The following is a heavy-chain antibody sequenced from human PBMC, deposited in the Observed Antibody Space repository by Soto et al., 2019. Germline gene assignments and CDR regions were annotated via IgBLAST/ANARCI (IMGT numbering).Heavy chain of an antibody. CDR3: ASEAAAGHYYYYGMDV. CDR1: GFTVSSNY. Sequence: LRLSCAASGFTVSSNYMSWVRQAPGKGLEWDSVIYSGGSTYYADSVKGRFTISRDNSKNTLYLQMNSLRAEDTAVYYCASEAAAGHYYYYGMDVWGQGTTVTVSS. V-gene: IGHV3-53*01. CDR2: IYSGGST. J-gene: IGHJ6*02. D-gene: IGHD6-13*01.